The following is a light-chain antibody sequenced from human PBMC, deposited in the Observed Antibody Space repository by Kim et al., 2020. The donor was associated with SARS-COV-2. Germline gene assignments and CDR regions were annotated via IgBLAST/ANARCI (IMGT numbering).Light chain of an antibody. CDR2: EVS. CDR1: SSDVGGYNF. J-gene: IGLJ3*02. CDR3: SSYAGSSTWV. V-gene: IGLV2-8*01. Sequence: GQSCTISCTGTSSDVGGYNFVSWYQQHPGKAPKLLIYEVSKRPSGVSDRFSGSKSGNTASLTISGLQSEDEADYYCSSYAGSSTWVFGGGTQLTVL.